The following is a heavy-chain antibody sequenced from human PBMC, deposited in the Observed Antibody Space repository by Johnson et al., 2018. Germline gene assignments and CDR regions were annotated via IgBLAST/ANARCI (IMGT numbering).Heavy chain of an antibody. D-gene: IGHD3-22*01. Sequence: VQLVESGGGLVQPGGSLRLSCAASGFTFSSYSMNWVRQAPGKGLEWVSYISSSSRTIYYADSVKGRFTISRDNAKNSLYLQMNSLRDEDTAVYYCARDRRLVSSGYYWSFPQHDAFDIWGQGTMVTVSS. CDR2: ISSSSRTI. CDR3: ARDRRLVSSGYYWSFPQHDAFDI. V-gene: IGHV3-48*02. J-gene: IGHJ3*02. CDR1: GFTFSSYS.